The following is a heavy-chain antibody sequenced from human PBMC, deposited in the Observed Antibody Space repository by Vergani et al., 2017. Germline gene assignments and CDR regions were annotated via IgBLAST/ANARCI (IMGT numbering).Heavy chain of an antibody. CDR1: GYTFTSYA. Sequence: QVQLVQSGAEVKKPGASVKVSCKASGYTFTSYAMHWVRQAPGQRLEWMLWINAGNGNTKYSQKFQGRVTITRDTSASTAYMELSSLRSEDTAVYYCAGTTLPTQIYWDFDLWGRGTLVTVSS. J-gene: IGHJ2*01. CDR2: INAGNGNT. D-gene: IGHD1-14*01. CDR3: AGTTLPTQIYWDFDL. V-gene: IGHV1-3*01.